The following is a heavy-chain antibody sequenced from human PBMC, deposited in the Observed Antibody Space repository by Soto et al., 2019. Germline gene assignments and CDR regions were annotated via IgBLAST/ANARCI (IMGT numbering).Heavy chain of an antibody. D-gene: IGHD5-18*01. CDR3: GGAMEYYYYYYGMDV. CDR1: GGSISSSSYY. J-gene: IGHJ6*02. Sequence: SETLSLTCTVSGGSISSSSYYWGWIRQPPGKGLEWIGSIYYSGSTYYNPSLKSRVTISVDTSKNQFSLKLSSVTAADTAVYYCGGAMEYYYYYYGMDVWGQGTRVTVSS. V-gene: IGHV4-39*01. CDR2: IYYSGST.